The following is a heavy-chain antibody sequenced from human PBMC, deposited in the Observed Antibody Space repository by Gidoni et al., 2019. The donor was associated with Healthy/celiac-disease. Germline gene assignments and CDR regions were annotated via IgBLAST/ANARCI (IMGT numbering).Heavy chain of an antibody. J-gene: IGHJ4*02. CDR3: ARGSSQQPLDY. D-gene: IGHD6-13*01. V-gene: IGHV4-34*01. CDR1: GGSFSGYY. Sequence: QVQLQQWGAGLLKPSETLSLTCAVYGGSFSGYYWSWIRQPPGKGLEWIGEINHSGSTNYNPSLKSRVTISVDTSKNQFSLKLSSVTAADTAVYYCARGSSQQPLDYWGQGTLVTVSS. CDR2: INHSGST.